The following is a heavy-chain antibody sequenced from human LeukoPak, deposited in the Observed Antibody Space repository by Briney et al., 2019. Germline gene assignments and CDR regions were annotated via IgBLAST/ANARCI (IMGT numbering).Heavy chain of an antibody. J-gene: IGHJ3*02. CDR3: ARPGWELLDDAFDI. Sequence: SETPSLTCTVSGGSISSSSYYWGWIRQPPGKGLEWIGSIYYSGSTYYNPSLKSRVTISVDTSKNQFSLKLSSVTAADTAVYYCARPGWELLDDAFDIWGQGTMVTVSS. CDR1: GGSISSSSYY. D-gene: IGHD1-26*01. CDR2: IYYSGST. V-gene: IGHV4-39*01.